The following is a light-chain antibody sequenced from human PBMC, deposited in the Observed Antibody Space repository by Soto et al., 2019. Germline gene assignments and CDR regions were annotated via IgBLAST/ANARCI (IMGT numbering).Light chain of an antibody. CDR3: QQYDGASWT. CDR1: QSISSS. J-gene: IGKJ1*01. V-gene: IGKV1-5*03. Sequence: DILMTQSPSTLSASLGDRAILTCRASQSISSSLAWYQQKPGKAPNLLIYRASTIRTGIPSRFSGSGSGTEFTLTISSLQPDDFATYYCQQYDGASWTFGPGTKVEIK. CDR2: RAS.